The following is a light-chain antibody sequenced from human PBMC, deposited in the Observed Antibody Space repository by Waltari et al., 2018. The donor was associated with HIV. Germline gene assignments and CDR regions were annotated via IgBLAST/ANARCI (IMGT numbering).Light chain of an antibody. J-gene: IGLJ2*01. CDR2: EDN. CDR3: SSYAGTNRL. Sequence: QSALTQPPSASGSPGQSVTISCTGISSDVGGYKYVSWYQHHPGKAPKLMIYEDNRRPSGVPVRFSGSKSGNTASLTVSGLQADDEADYYCSSYAGTNRLCGGGTKLTVL. V-gene: IGLV2-8*01. CDR1: SSDVGGYKY.